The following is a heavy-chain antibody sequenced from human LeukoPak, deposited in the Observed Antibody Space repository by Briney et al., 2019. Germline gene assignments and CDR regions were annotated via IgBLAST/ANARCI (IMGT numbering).Heavy chain of an antibody. J-gene: IGHJ4*02. CDR1: GFTFSSYA. Sequence: GGSLRLSCAASGFTFSSYAMSWVRQAPGKGLEWVSAISGSGGSTYYADSVKGRFTISRDNSKNTLYLQMNSLRAEDTAVYYCVKDRLVVVAATFDYWGQGTLVTVSS. D-gene: IGHD2-15*01. CDR2: ISGSGGST. CDR3: VKDRLVVVAATFDY. V-gene: IGHV3-23*01.